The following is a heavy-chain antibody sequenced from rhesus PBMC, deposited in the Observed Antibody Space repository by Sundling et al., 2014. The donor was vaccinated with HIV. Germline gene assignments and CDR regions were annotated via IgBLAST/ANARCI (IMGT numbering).Heavy chain of an antibody. CDR3: ARVWTTKAYSYGMDA. J-gene: IGHJ6*01. CDR1: GGVITTNNW. V-gene: IGHV4-93*01. Sequence: QVHLQESGPALVKPSETLSLTCTVSGGVITTNNWWTWIRQSPGKGLEWIGGVYGSHGQIEYNPSFNSRVTISKDTAKNEVSLKVNSVTAADTAVYYCARVWTTKAYSYGMDAWGQGVVVTVSS. D-gene: IGHD1-20*01. CDR2: VYGSHGQI.